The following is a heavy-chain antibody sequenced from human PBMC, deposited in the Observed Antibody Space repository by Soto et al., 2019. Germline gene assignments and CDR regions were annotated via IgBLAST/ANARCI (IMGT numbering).Heavy chain of an antibody. D-gene: IGHD3-10*01. CDR1: SGSFSTYY. CDR2: INQSGST. Sequence: QVQLQQWGAGLLKPSETLSLTCAVYSGSFSTYYWNWIRQPPGKGLEWSGEINQSGSTNYNPSLKSRVTISVDTSKNHFSLKLNSVTAADTAVYYCARGYYSESGSSFPYCGQGTLVTVSS. V-gene: IGHV4-34*01. J-gene: IGHJ4*02. CDR3: ARGYYSESGSSFPY.